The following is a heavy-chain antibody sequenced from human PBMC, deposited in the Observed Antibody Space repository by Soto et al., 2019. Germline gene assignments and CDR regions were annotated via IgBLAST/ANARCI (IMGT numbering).Heavy chain of an antibody. J-gene: IGHJ4*02. CDR2: ISSSGGST. CDR3: AKASTWYPYFDY. V-gene: IGHV3-23*01. CDR1: GFTFSSYA. Sequence: EVQLLESGGGLVQPGGSLRLSCAASGFTFSSYAMNWVRQAPGKGLEWVSAISSSGGSTYYADSVKGPFTISRDNSKNTLYLQMNPLTAEDTAVYYCAKASTWYPYFDYWGQGTLVTVSS. D-gene: IGHD6-13*01.